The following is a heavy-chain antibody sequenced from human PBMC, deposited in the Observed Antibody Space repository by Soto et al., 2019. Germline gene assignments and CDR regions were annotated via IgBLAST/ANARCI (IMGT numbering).Heavy chain of an antibody. D-gene: IGHD3-22*01. CDR3: ARDYYESGGYFDC. J-gene: IGHJ4*02. CDR2: TYYRSKWNT. V-gene: IGHV6-1*01. Sequence: QTLSLTCAISGDNVSSNSAAWSWIRQSPSRGLEWLGRTYYRSKWNTDYAVSVNSRITVSPDTSKNQFSLQLKSVTPEDTGVYYCARDYYESGGYFDCWGQGNLVTVSS. CDR1: GDNVSSNSAA.